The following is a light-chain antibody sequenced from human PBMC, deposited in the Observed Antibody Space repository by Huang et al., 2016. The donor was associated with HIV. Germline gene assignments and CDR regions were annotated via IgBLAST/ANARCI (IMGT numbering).Light chain of an antibody. CDR3: QQYGSSPWT. Sequence: EIVLTQSPGTLSLSPGEGVTLSCRASQSVSSSFLAWYQQKPGQAPRRLIYGTSSRVTGIPDRCSGSGSGTDFTLTISRVEPEDFAVYYCQQYGSSPWTFGQGTKVEIK. CDR2: GTS. V-gene: IGKV3-20*01. J-gene: IGKJ1*01. CDR1: QSVSSSF.